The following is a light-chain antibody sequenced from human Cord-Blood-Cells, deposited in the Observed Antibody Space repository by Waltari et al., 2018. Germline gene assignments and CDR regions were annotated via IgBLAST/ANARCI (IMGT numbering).Light chain of an antibody. Sequence: QSALTQPASVSGSPGQSITISCTGTSSDVGSYNLVSWYQQHPGKAPKLMIYGGSKRPSGFSNRFSGSKSGKTASLTISGLQAEDEADYYCCSYAGSSTWVFGGGTKLTVL. CDR3: CSYAGSSTWV. V-gene: IGLV2-23*01. CDR2: GGS. CDR1: SSDVGSYNL. J-gene: IGLJ3*02.